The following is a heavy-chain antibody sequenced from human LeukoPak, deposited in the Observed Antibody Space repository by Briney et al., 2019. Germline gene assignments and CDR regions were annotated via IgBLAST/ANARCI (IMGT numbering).Heavy chain of an antibody. Sequence: GGSLRLSCAASGFTFSSYGTSWVRQAPGKGLEWVSAISGSGGSTYYADSVKGRFTISRDNSKNSLYLQMNSLRAEDTAVYYCARDMRRELGFDYWGQGTLVTVSS. J-gene: IGHJ4*02. CDR2: ISGSGGST. D-gene: IGHD1-26*01. CDR1: GFTFSSYG. CDR3: ARDMRRELGFDY. V-gene: IGHV3-23*01.